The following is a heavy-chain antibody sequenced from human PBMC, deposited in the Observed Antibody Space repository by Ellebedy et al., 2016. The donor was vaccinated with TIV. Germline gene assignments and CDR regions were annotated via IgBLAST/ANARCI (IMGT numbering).Heavy chain of an antibody. CDR1: GGSFSGYY. V-gene: IGHV4-34*01. Sequence: SETLSLTXAVYGGSFSGYYWSWIRQPPGKGLEWIGEINHSGSTNYNPSLKSRVTISVDTSKNQFSLKLSSVTAADTAVYYCASPGEAPADEDYFDYWGQGTLVTVSS. J-gene: IGHJ4*02. D-gene: IGHD2-2*01. CDR3: ASPGEAPADEDYFDY. CDR2: INHSGST.